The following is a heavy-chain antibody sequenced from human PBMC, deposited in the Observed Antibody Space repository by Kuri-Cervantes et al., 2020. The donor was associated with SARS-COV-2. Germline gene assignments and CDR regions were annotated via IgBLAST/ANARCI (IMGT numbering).Heavy chain of an antibody. CDR2: ISGSGGST. D-gene: IGHD1-26*01. V-gene: IGHV3-23*01. Sequence: GESLKISCAASGFTFSSYAMSWVRQAPGKGLEWVLAISGSGGSTYYADSVKGRFTISRDNSKNTLYLQMNSLRAEDTAVYYCAKSSSGSYVHFQHWGQGTLVTVSS. CDR1: GFTFSSYA. CDR3: AKSSSGSYVHFQH. J-gene: IGHJ1*01.